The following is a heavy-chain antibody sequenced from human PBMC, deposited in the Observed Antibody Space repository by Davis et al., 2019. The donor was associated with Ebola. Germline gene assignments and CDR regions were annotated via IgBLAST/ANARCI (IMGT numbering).Heavy chain of an antibody. Sequence: ASVKVSCKASGYTFTTYHIHWVRQAPGQGLEWLGWINPNSGGTDYAQKFQGRVTMGRDTSINRAYMELSRLRSDDTAVYYCATVGTSVTAFDHWGQGTLVTVSS. CDR1: GYTFTTYH. CDR2: INPNSGGT. J-gene: IGHJ4*02. D-gene: IGHD4-17*01. CDR3: ATVGTSVTAFDH. V-gene: IGHV1-2*02.